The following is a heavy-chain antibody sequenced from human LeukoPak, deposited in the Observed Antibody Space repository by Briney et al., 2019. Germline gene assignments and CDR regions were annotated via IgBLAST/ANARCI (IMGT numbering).Heavy chain of an antibody. D-gene: IGHD6-13*01. V-gene: IGHV3-23*01. Sequence: GGSLRLSCTASGFTFSTYTMTWVRQAPGKGLEWVSTIRSDGSSTYYADSVKGRFTISRDNSKNTLYLQVNSLTPEDTAVYYGGKKGIEAPGPPDHFDYGGQGTLVTVSS. CDR1: GFTFSTYT. CDR2: IRSDGSST. CDR3: GKKGIEAPGPPDHFDY. J-gene: IGHJ4*02.